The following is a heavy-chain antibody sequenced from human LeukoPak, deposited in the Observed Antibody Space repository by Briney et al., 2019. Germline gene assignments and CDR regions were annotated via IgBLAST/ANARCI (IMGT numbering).Heavy chain of an antibody. J-gene: IGHJ4*02. Sequence: SETLSLTCTVSGGSISSHYWSWIRQPPGKGLEWIGYIYYSGSTNYNPSLKSRVTISVDTSKNQFSLKLSSVTAADTAVYYCASSPAGGSYYGYWGQGTLVTVSS. CDR2: IYYSGST. D-gene: IGHD1-26*01. CDR3: ASSPAGGSYYGY. CDR1: GGSISSHY. V-gene: IGHV4-59*08.